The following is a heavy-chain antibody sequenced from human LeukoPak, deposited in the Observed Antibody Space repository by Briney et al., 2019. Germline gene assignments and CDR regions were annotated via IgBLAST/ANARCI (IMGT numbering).Heavy chain of an antibody. CDR3: AKLGSGGYDIGPYYFVY. CDR2: ISGSGGST. D-gene: IGHD1-26*01. Sequence: GGSLRLSCAASGFTFSSYAMSWVRQAPGKGLEWVSAISGSGGSTYYADSVKGRFTISRDNSKNTLYLQMNSLRAEDTAVYYCAKLGSGGYDIGPYYFVYWGQGTLVTVSS. V-gene: IGHV3-23*01. J-gene: IGHJ4*02. CDR1: GFTFSSYA.